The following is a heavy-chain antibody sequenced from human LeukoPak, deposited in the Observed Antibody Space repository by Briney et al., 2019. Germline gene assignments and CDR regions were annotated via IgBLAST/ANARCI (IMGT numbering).Heavy chain of an antibody. CDR2: IYHSGST. J-gene: IGHJ6*02. Sequence: PSETLSLTCAVSGGSISSGGYSWSWIRQPPGKGLEWIGYIYHSGSTYYNPSLKGRVTISVDRSKNQFSLKLSSVTAADTAVYYCARGPIVVVPAALQYYYYGMDVWGQGTTVTVSS. D-gene: IGHD2-2*01. CDR1: GGSISSGGYS. CDR3: ARGPIVVVPAALQYYYYGMDV. V-gene: IGHV4-30-2*01.